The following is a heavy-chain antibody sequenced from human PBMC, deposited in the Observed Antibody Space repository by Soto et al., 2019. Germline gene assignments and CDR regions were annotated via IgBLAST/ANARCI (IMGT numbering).Heavy chain of an antibody. CDR2: IDPSDSYT. CDR3: ARPPLPVSYCSSTSCYNSPAYYFDY. D-gene: IGHD2-2*02. CDR1: GYSFTSYW. J-gene: IGHJ4*02. Sequence: GESLKISCKGSGYSFTSYWISWVRQMPGKGLEWMGRIDPSDSYTNYSPSFQGHVTISADKSISTAYLQWSSLKASDTAMYYCARPPLPVSYCSSTSCYNSPAYYFDYWGQGTLVTVSS. V-gene: IGHV5-10-1*01.